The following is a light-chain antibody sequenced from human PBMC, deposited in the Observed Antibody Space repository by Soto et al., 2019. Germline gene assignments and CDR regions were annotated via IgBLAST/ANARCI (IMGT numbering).Light chain of an antibody. CDR1: QAVNTR. V-gene: IGKV3D-11*01. CDR2: LTS. J-gene: IGKJ2*01. Sequence: IVLTHAPATLSSFPGDIVTLSFRASQAVNTRLAWYQHKPGQAPRLLIYLTSNRAAGIPARFSGSGSETDFTLTISDVEPEDFAVYYCQHYNYWPYTFGQGTKVDIK. CDR3: QHYNYWPYT.